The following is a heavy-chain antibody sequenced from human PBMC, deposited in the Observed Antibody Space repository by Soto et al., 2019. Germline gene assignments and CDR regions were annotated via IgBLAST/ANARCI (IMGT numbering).Heavy chain of an antibody. CDR2: IYYSGST. V-gene: IGHV4-30-4*01. CDR1: GGSISSGDYY. D-gene: IGHD4-17*01. CDR3: AREHPYGDYVTNWFDP. Sequence: SETLSLTCTVSGGSISSGDYYWSWIRQPPGKGLEWIGYIYYSGSTYYNPSLKSRVTISVDTSKNQFSLKLSSVTAADTAVYYCAREHPYGDYVTNWFDPWGQGTLVTVSS. J-gene: IGHJ5*02.